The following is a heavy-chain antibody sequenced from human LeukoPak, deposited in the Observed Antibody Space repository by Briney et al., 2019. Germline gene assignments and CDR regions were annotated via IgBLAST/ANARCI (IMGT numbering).Heavy chain of an antibody. CDR3: AKVMDGSGWYFFDY. V-gene: IGHV3-23*01. CDR1: GFTFSGYA. D-gene: IGHD6-19*01. J-gene: IGHJ4*02. Sequence: GGSLRLSCAASGFTFSGYAMNWVRQTPGKGLEWVSGISGIGNNAYYADSVKGRFTISRDNSKNTLFLQMNSLRAEDTAVYYCAKVMDGSGWYFFDYWGQGTLVTVSS. CDR2: ISGIGNNA.